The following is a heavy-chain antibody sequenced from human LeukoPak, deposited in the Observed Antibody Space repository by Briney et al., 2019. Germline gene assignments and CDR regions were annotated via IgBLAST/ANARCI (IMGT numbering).Heavy chain of an antibody. CDR1: GGSISSHY. Sequence: SETLSLTCTVSGGSISSHYWSWIRQPPGKGLEWIGYIYYSGSTNYNPSLKSRVTISVDTSKNQFSLKLSSVTAADTAVYYCARHYDILTGYYRGLYYFDYWGQGTLVTVSS. V-gene: IGHV4-59*11. J-gene: IGHJ4*02. D-gene: IGHD3-9*01. CDR2: IYYSGST. CDR3: ARHYDILTGYYRGLYYFDY.